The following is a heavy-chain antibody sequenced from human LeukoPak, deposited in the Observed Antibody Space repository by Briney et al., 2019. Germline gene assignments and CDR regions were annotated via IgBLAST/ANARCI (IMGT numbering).Heavy chain of an antibody. Sequence: GGSLRLSGAASGFTFSSYSMNWVRQAPGKGLEWVSSISSSSSYIYYADSVKGRFTISRDNAKNSLYLQMNSLRAEDTAVYYCARVSGNDAFDIWGQGTMVTVSS. CDR2: ISSSSSYI. CDR3: ARVSGNDAFDI. V-gene: IGHV3-21*01. J-gene: IGHJ3*02. D-gene: IGHD3-10*01. CDR1: GFTFSSYS.